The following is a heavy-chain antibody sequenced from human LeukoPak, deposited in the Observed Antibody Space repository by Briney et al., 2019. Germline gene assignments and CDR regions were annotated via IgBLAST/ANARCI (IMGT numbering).Heavy chain of an antibody. CDR1: GYTFTGYY. D-gene: IGHD3-16*02. J-gene: IGHJ4*02. Sequence: ASVKVSCKASGYTFTGYYMHWVRQAPGQGLEWMGWINPNSGGTNYAQKFQGRVTMTRDTPISTAYMELSRLRSDDTAVYYCATRALRLGELSPLDYWGQGTLVTVSS. V-gene: IGHV1-2*02. CDR3: ATRALRLGELSPLDY. CDR2: INPNSGGT.